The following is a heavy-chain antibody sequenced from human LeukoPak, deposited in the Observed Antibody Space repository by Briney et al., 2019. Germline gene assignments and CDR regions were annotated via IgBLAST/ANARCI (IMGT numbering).Heavy chain of an antibody. CDR1: GYTFTSYY. CDR3: ARARKRGGNWFDP. CDR2: MNPNSGNT. Sequence: ASVKVSCKASGYTFTSYYMHWVRQAPGQGLEWMGWMNPNSGNTGYAQKFQGRVTITRNTSISTAYMELSSLRSEDTAVYYCARARKRGGNWFDPWGQGTLVTVSS. J-gene: IGHJ5*02. V-gene: IGHV1-8*03. D-gene: IGHD3-10*01.